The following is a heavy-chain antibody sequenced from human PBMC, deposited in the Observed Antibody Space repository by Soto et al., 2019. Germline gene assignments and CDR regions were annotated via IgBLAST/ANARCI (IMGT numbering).Heavy chain of an antibody. V-gene: IGHV3-72*01. D-gene: IGHD3-10*01. CDR3: TVWGSGNDFGAA. CDR2: TKNKADSYTT. Sequence: EVQLVESGGGLVQPGVSLRLSCAASGFTFSDHYMDLVRQAPGKGLEWVGRTKNKADSYTTEYAASVKRRFTITRDGSKISVFLQMISLKSGDTAVYDCTVWGSGNDFGAAWGQGILVTVSS. CDR1: GFTFSDHY. J-gene: IGHJ4*02.